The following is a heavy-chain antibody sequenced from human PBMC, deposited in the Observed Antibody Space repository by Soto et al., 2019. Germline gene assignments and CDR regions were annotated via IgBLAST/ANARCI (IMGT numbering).Heavy chain of an antibody. CDR2: IYYSGST. CDR3: AGGAKYCTNGVCYTPNNWFDP. D-gene: IGHD2-8*01. CDR1: GGSVSSGSYY. V-gene: IGHV4-61*01. Sequence: SETLSLTCTVSGGSVSSGSYYWSWIRQPPGKGLEWIGYIYYSGSTNYNPSLKSRVTISVDTSKNQFSLKLSPVTAADTAVYYCAGGAKYCTNGVCYTPNNWFDPWGQGTQVTVSS. J-gene: IGHJ5*02.